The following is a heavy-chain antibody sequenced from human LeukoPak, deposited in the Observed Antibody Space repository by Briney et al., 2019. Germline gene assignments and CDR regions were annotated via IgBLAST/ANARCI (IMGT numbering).Heavy chain of an antibody. CDR2: ISGSGGST. CDR3: AKDLVTYYYYYGMDV. Sequence: WASLRLSCAAPGFTFSSYAMSWVRQAPRKRLDWVSAISGSGGSTYYADSVKGRFTISRDNSKNTLYLQMNSLRAEDAAVYYCAKDLVTYYYYYGMDVWGQGTTVTVSS. V-gene: IGHV3-23*01. J-gene: IGHJ6*02. D-gene: IGHD2-21*01. CDR1: GFTFSSYA.